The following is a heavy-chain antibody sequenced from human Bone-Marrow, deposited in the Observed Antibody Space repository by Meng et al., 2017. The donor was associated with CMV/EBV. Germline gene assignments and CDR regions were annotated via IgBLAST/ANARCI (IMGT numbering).Heavy chain of an antibody. V-gene: IGHV4-34*01. CDR1: GGSFSGYY. CDR3: ARGWPTLY. Sequence: SETLSLTCAVYGGSFSGYYWSWIRQPPGKGLEWIGEINHSGSTNYNPSLKSRVPISVDTPKKQFSLKLSSVTAADTAVYYCARGWPTLYLGQGTLVTVSS. CDR2: INHSGST. J-gene: IGHJ4*02.